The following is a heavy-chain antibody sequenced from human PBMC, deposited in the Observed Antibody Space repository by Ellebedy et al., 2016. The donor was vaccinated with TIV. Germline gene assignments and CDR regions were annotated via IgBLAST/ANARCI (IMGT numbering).Heavy chain of an antibody. CDR1: GGSVRSGSYY. D-gene: IGHD1-26*01. CDR2: IYSSGST. V-gene: IGHV4-61*10. Sequence: SETLSLTXSVSGGSVRSGSYYWSWIRQPAGKGLEWIGRIYSSGSTNYNPSLKSRVTMSVDTSKNQFSLKLSSVTAADTAVYFCARSRVGALPGGVRAFDIWGQGTMVTVSS. CDR3: ARSRVGALPGGVRAFDI. J-gene: IGHJ3*02.